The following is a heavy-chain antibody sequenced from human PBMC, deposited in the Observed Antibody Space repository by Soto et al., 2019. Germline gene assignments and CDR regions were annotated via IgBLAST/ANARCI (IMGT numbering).Heavy chain of an antibody. CDR3: AKVKGCSGGSCYEYYYYGMDV. Sequence: GGSLRLSCAASGFTFSSYAMSWVRQAPGKGLEWVSAISGSGGSTYYADSGKGRFTISRDNSKNTLYLQMNSLRAEDTAVYYCAKVKGCSGGSCYEYYYYGMDVWGQGTTVTVSS. V-gene: IGHV3-23*01. CDR2: ISGSGGST. J-gene: IGHJ6*02. CDR1: GFTFSSYA. D-gene: IGHD2-15*01.